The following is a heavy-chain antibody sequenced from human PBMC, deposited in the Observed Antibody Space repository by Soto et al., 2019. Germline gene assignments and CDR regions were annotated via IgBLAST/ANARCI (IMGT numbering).Heavy chain of an antibody. D-gene: IGHD6-6*01. CDR3: ARVSSIAARRPFDS. J-gene: IGHJ4*02. CDR2: LNPHSGKT. Sequence: QVQLVQSGAEVKKPGASVKVSCKASGYTFTIHDIHWVRQAPGQGLEWMAWLNPHSGKTAYAQKFKGRLTMTGNASTSTAYMERSILRSEDTARYYFARVSSIAARRPFDSWGQGTLVTVSS. CDR1: GYTFTIHD. V-gene: IGHV1-8*01.